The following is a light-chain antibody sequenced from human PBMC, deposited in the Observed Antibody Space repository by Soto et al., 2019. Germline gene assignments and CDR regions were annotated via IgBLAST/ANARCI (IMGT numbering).Light chain of an antibody. V-gene: IGKV3-11*01. CDR2: DAS. Sequence: EIVLTQSPATLSLSPGERATLSCRASQSVSSYLAWYQLKPGQAPRLLIYDASNRATGIPARFSGSGSGTDFTLTISSREPEDFAVYYCQQRSNWLLTFGGGTKVEIK. J-gene: IGKJ4*01. CDR1: QSVSSY. CDR3: QQRSNWLLT.